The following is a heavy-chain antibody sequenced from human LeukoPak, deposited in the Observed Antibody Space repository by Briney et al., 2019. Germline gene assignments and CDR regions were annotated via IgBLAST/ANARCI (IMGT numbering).Heavy chain of an antibody. CDR3: ARVGGKDVVPAANYGMDV. Sequence: PSETLSLTCTVSGYSISSGDYYWSWIRQPPGKGLEWIGYIYYSGSTYYNPSLKSRVTISVDTSKNQFSLKLSSVTAADTAVYYCARVGGKDVVPAANYGMDVWGQGTTVTVSS. CDR2: IYYSGST. J-gene: IGHJ6*02. CDR1: GYSISSGDYY. D-gene: IGHD2-2*01. V-gene: IGHV4-30-4*01.